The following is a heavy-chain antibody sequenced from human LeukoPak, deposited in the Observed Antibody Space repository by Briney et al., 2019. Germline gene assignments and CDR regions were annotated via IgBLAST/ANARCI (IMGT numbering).Heavy chain of an antibody. J-gene: IGHJ4*02. CDR3: AREKSACGGDCYDS. D-gene: IGHD2-21*01. V-gene: IGHV3-48*03. CDR1: GFTFSSYE. Sequence: GGSLRLSCAASGFTFSSYEMNWVRQALGKGLEWVSYISSSGTPIHYADSVKGRFTISRDNAKNSLFLQMNSLRAEDTAVYYCAREKSACGGDCYDSWGQGTLVTVSS. CDR2: ISSSGTPI.